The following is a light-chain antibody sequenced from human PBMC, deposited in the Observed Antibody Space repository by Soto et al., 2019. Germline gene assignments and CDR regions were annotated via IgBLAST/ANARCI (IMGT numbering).Light chain of an antibody. J-gene: IGKJ2*01. Sequence: EIVLTQSPGTLSLSPGERATLSCRASQSVSSNYLAWYQQKPGQAPRLLIYGASTRATGVPDRFSGSGSGTDFTLTISRLEPEDFAVYYCQPYGTSPRSTFGQGTKLETK. CDR3: QPYGTSPRST. CDR1: QSVSSNY. V-gene: IGKV3-20*01. CDR2: GAS.